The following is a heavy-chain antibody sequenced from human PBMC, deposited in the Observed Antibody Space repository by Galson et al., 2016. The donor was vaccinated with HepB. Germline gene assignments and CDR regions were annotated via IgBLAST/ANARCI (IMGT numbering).Heavy chain of an antibody. J-gene: IGHJ4*02. Sequence: SVKVSCKASAYNFISYGISWVRQAPGEGLEWMGWISPPNGDTNYGQKFQGRVTMTTDTSTNTAYMDLSSLTFEDTAVYFCARDPTFDTGNSVSDCWGQGTLVVVSS. D-gene: IGHD4-23*01. V-gene: IGHV1-18*04. CDR3: ARDPTFDTGNSVSDC. CDR1: AYNFISYG. CDR2: ISPPNGDT.